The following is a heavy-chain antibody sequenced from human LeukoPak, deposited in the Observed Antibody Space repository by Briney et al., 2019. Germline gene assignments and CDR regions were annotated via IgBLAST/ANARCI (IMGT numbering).Heavy chain of an antibody. D-gene: IGHD3-3*01. CDR3: ARDRQYYDFWSGEYYYYYYGMDV. CDR1: GGTFSSYA. V-gene: IGHV1-69*13. Sequence: SVKVSCTASGGTFSSYAISWVRQAPGQGLEWMGGIIPIFGTANYAQKFQGRVTITADESTSTAYMELSSLRSEDTAVYYCARDRQYYDFWSGEYYYYYYGMDVWGQGTTVTVSS. J-gene: IGHJ6*02. CDR2: IIPIFGTA.